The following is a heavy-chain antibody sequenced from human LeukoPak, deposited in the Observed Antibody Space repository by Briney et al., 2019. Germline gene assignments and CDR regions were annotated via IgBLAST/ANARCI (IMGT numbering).Heavy chain of an antibody. J-gene: IGHJ4*02. CDR2: ISSSSSTI. CDR1: GFTFSSHS. V-gene: IGHV3-48*01. CDR3: ARGAYYYED. D-gene: IGHD3-16*01. Sequence: GVSLRLSCAASGFTFSSHSMNWVRQAPGKGLEWVSYISSSSSTIYYADSVKGRFTISRDNAKNSLYLQMNSLRAEDTAVYYCARGAYYYEDWGQGTLVTVSS.